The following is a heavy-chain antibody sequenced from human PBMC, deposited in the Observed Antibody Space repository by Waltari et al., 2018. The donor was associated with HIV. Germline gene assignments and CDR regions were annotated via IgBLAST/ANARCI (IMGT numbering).Heavy chain of an antibody. V-gene: IGHV3-11*01. D-gene: IGHD2-8*02. Sequence: QVHLVESGGGLVKTGGSRRLSCAASAFTFSDYYTTWFRQAPGKGLEWVSYISSSGSTIYYADSVKGRFTISRDNAKNSLYLQMNSLRAEDTAVYYCARDRGGTGGWFDPWGQGTLVTVSS. CDR3: ARDRGGTGGWFDP. CDR2: ISSSGSTI. J-gene: IGHJ5*02. CDR1: AFTFSDYY.